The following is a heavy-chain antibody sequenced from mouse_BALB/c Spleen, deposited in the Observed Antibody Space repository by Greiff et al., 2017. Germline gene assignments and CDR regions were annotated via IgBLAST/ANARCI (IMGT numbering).Heavy chain of an antibody. CDR3: TRAYYGNLYYAMDY. V-gene: IGHV1-15*01. J-gene: IGHJ4*01. D-gene: IGHD2-10*01. CDR2: IDPETGGT. CDR1: GYTFTDYE. Sequence: QVQLQQSGAELVRPGASVTLSCKASGYTFTDYEMHWVKQTPVHGLEWIGAIDPETGGTAYNQKFKGKATLTADKSSSTAYMELRSLTSEDSAVYYCTRAYYGNLYYAMDYWGQGTSVTVSS.